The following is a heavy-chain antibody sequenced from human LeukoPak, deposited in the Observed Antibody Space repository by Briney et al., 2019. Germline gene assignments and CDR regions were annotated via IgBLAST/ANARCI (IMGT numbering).Heavy chain of an antibody. J-gene: IGHJ4*02. CDR2: ISSSISTI. CDR3: ARAQGCSGGSCYSGLDY. Sequence: GGSLRLSCAASGFTFSSYSMNWVRQAPGKGLEWVSYISSSISTIYYADSVKGRFTISRDNAKNSLYLQMNSLRAEDTAVYYCARAQGCSGGSCYSGLDYWGQGTLVTVSS. CDR1: GFTFSSYS. V-gene: IGHV3-48*04. D-gene: IGHD2-15*01.